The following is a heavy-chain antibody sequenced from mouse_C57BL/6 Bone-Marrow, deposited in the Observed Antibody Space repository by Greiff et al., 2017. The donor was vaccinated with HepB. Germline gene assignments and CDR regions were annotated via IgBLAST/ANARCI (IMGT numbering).Heavy chain of an antibody. V-gene: IGHV1-47*01. Sequence: QVQLQQSGAELVKPGASVKMSCKASGYTFTTYPIEWMKQNHGKSLEWIGNFHPYNDDTKYNEKFKGKATLTVEKSSSTVYLELSRLTSYDSAVYYRAGGAVVRDYYAMDYWGQGTSVTVSS. CDR3: AGGAVVRDYYAMDY. D-gene: IGHD1-1*01. J-gene: IGHJ4*01. CDR1: GYTFTTYP. CDR2: FHPYNDDT.